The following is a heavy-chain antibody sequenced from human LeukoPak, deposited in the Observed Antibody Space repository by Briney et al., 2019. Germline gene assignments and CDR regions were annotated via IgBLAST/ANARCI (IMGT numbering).Heavy chain of an antibody. D-gene: IGHD2-15*01. J-gene: IGHJ3*02. Sequence: SETLSLTCTVSGGSISSYYWSWIRQPPGKELEWVGYIYYSGSTNYNPSLKSRVTISVDTSKNQFSLKLSSVTAADTAVYYCARGWRRYAFDIWGQGTMVTVSS. CDR2: IYYSGST. CDR1: GGSISSYY. V-gene: IGHV4-59*13. CDR3: ARGWRRYAFDI.